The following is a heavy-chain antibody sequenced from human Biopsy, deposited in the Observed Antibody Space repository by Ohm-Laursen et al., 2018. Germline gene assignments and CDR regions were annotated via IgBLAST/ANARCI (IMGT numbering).Heavy chain of an antibody. CDR1: GGSIISYY. V-gene: IGHV4-59*01. D-gene: IGHD3-3*01. CDR2: VYNGGNT. J-gene: IGHJ5*02. Sequence: GTLSLTCGVSGGSIISYYWTRIRQPPGKGLEWIGHVYNGGNTNYNPSLKSRVTISKDTSKNQFSLQVNSVTAADTAVYYCARTPRDSFWSGSYKRGLWFDPWGQGTLVIVSS. CDR3: ARTPRDSFWSGSYKRGLWFDP.